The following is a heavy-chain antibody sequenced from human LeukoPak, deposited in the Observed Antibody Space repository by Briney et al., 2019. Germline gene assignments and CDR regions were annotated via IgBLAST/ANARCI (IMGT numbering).Heavy chain of an antibody. CDR3: ARVFGGNIRHDAFDI. V-gene: IGHV1-69*13. CDR2: IIPILGTA. J-gene: IGHJ3*02. D-gene: IGHD4-23*01. CDR1: GGTFSSYA. Sequence: SVKVSCKASGGTFSSYAISWVRQAPGQGLEWMGGIIPILGTANYAQKLQGRVTITADESTSTAYMELSSLRSEDTAVYYCARVFGGNIRHDAFDIWGQGTMVTVSS.